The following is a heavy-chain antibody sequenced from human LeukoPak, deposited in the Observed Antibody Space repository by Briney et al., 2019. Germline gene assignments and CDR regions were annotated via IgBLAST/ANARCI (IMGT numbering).Heavy chain of an antibody. CDR2: INHSGTT. CDR1: GGSFSGYY. D-gene: IGHD3-3*01. CDR3: ARDTPLDDFWSGYQKYYYGMDV. J-gene: IGHJ6*02. Sequence: KASETLSLTCTVYGGSFSGYYWSWIRQPPGKGLEWIGEINHSGTTNYNPSLKSRVTISVDTSKNQFSLKLSSVTAADTAVYYCARDTPLDDFWSGYQKYYYGMDVWGQGTTVTVSS. V-gene: IGHV4-34*01.